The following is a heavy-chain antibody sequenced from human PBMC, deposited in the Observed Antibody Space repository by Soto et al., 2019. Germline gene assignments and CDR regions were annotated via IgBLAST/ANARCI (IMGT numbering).Heavy chain of an antibody. J-gene: IGHJ5*02. D-gene: IGHD6-13*01. CDR1: GFTFYNYA. CDR2: ISGTGSST. CDR3: AKVASTDSSARGWFDP. Sequence: GGSLRLSCAASGFTFYNYAMSWVRQAPGNGLEWVSVISGTGSSTYYADSVKGRFTISRDNTKNTLYLQMDSLRAGDTAIFYCAKVASTDSSARGWFDPWGPGTLVTVP. V-gene: IGHV3-23*01.